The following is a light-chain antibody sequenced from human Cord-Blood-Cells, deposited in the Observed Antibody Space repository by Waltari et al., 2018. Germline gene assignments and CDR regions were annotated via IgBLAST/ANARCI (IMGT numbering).Light chain of an antibody. V-gene: IGKV1-39*01. CDR2: AAS. CDR1: QSISSY. Sequence: DIQMTQSPSSLSASVGDRVTITCRASQSISSYLNWYQQKPGKAPKLLSYAASSLQSGVPSRFSGSGSGTDFTLTISSLQPGDFATYYCQQSYSTPPWTFGQGTKVEIK. CDR3: QQSYSTPPWT. J-gene: IGKJ1*01.